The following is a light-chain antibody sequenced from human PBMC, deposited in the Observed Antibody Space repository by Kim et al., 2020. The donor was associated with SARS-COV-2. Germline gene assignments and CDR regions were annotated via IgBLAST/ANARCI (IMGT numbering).Light chain of an antibody. CDR2: AAS. Sequence: ASVGDRVTITCRPSQDIANSLAWYQQKPGTVPKLLIYAASTLQSEVPSRFSGSGSGTEFTLTIGSLQTEDVATYYCQKYNTAPWTFGPGTKVDIK. CDR1: QDIANS. J-gene: IGKJ1*01. CDR3: QKYNTAPWT. V-gene: IGKV1-27*01.